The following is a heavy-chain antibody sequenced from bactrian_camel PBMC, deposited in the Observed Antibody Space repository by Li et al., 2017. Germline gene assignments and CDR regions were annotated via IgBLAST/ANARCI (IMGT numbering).Heavy chain of an antibody. V-gene: IGHV3S6*01. CDR3: AAHRLVCLGSRVFGEYDY. CDR2: QRDAAT. D-gene: IGHD3*01. CDR1: LNPDSRFC. J-gene: IGHJ4*01. Sequence: HVQLVESGGGSVQSGGSLRLSCASSLNPDSRFCLAWIRQAPGKEREGVAAQRDAATYYADSVKDRFTMSHDNAKNTLYLQMNSLKPGDTGIYYCAAHRLVCLGSRVFGEYDYWGQGTQVTVS.